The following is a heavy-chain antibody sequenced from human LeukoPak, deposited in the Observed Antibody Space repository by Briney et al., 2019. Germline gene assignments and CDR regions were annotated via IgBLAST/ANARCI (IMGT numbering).Heavy chain of an antibody. CDR3: GRGSGGIGYFDY. V-gene: IGHV4-39*01. D-gene: IGHD3-10*01. CDR1: GGSISSSSYY. Sequence: SETLSLTCTVSGGSISSSSYYWGWIRQPPGKGLEWIGSIYYSGSTYYNPSLKSRVTISVDTSKNQFSLKLSSVTAADTAVYYCGRGSGGIGYFDYWGQGTLVTVSS. J-gene: IGHJ4*02. CDR2: IYYSGST.